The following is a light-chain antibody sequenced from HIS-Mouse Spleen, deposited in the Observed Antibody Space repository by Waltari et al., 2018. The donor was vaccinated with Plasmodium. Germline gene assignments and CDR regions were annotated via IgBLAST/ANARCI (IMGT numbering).Light chain of an antibody. CDR1: QRVSSSY. V-gene: IGKV3-20*01. Sequence: EIVLTQSPGTLSLSPGERATLSCRASQRVSSSYLAWYQQKPGQAPRPPIYGASNRATGIPDRFSGSGSGTDFTLTISRLEPEDFAVYYCQQYGSSPYTFGQGTKLEIK. CDR3: QQYGSSPYT. CDR2: GAS. J-gene: IGKJ2*01.